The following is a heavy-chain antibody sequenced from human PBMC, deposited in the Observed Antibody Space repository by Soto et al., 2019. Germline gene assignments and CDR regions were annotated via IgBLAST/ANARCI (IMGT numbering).Heavy chain of an antibody. Sequence: VQLLESGGGLVQPGGSLRLSCAASGFTVSSYAMSWVRQAPGKGLEWVSVISGSGSTYSADSVKGRFTISRDCSKNTVYLQMNSLRAEDTAVYYCAKALRFTFTTGYYMDVWGRGTTVTVSS. CDR2: ISGSGST. J-gene: IGHJ6*03. V-gene: IGHV3-23*01. CDR3: AKALRFTFTTGYYMDV. CDR1: GFTVSSYA. D-gene: IGHD3-16*01.